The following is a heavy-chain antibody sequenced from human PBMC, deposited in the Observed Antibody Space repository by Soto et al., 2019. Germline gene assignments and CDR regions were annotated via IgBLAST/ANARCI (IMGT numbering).Heavy chain of an antibody. Sequence: GGSLRLSCTASGFTFGDYAMSWVRQAPGKGLEWVGFIRSKAYGGTTEYAASVKGRFTISRDDSKSIAYLQMNSLKTEDTAVYYCTRTRITMVRGVIITQGYFDYWGQGTLVTVSS. J-gene: IGHJ4*02. V-gene: IGHV3-49*04. CDR1: GFTFGDYA. D-gene: IGHD3-10*01. CDR3: TRTRITMVRGVIITQGYFDY. CDR2: IRSKAYGGTT.